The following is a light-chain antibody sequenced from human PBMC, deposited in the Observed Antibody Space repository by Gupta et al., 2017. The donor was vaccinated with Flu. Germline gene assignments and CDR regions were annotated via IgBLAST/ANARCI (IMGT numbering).Light chain of an antibody. V-gene: IGLV7-46*01. CDR1: PGAGSNGHY. J-gene: IGLJ2*01. CDR3: WPANIGGWV. Sequence: TPTLGSSPGAGSNGHYPYWLQQGPDHTPRRVIYDQRNQGSWPPARFSGSLIGGKAALTVSGAQAEDEANYDFWPANIGGWVFGGGTKLTVL. CDR2: DQR.